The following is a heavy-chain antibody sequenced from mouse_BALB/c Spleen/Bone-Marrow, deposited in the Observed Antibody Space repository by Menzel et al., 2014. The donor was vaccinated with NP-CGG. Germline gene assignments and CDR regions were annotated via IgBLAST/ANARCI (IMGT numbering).Heavy chain of an antibody. CDR1: GFDSSGYW. Sequence: EVKLVESGGGLVQPGGSLKLSCAASGFDSSGYWMSWVRQAPGKGLEWIGEINPDSSTINYTPSLKDKFIISRDNAKNTLYLQMSKVRSEDTPLYYCARLGYYGTMDYWGQGTSVTVSS. V-gene: IGHV4-1*02. CDR3: ARLGYYGTMDY. CDR2: INPDSSTI. J-gene: IGHJ4*01. D-gene: IGHD1-1*01.